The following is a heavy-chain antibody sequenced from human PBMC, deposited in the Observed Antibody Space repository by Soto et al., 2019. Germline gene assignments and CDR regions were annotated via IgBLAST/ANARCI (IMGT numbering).Heavy chain of an antibody. D-gene: IGHD2-15*01. CDR2: VYYTGIT. CDR3: ARQGRPGYCTGGNCYPTFDI. CDR1: GSSMSCSAYY. V-gene: IGHV4-39*01. J-gene: IGHJ3*02. Sequence: QMHLQQSGPGLVKPSETLSLTCTVAGSSMSCSAYYWGWIRQPPGKGLEWIGSVYYTGITDYKSSLESRVSISADTSKNQFSLRLTSLSAADTAIYFCARQGRPGYCTGGNCYPTFDIWGPGTMVTVSS.